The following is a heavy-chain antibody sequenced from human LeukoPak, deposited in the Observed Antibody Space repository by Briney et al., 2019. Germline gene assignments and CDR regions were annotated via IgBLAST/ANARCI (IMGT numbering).Heavy chain of an antibody. CDR1: GFTFSSYS. V-gene: IGHV3-21*01. J-gene: IGHJ3*02. Sequence: GGSLRLSCAASGFTFSSYSMNWVRQAPGKGLEWVSSISSSSYIYYADSVKGRFTISRDNAKNSLYLQMNSLRAEDTAVYYCARVVAAAVRSAFDIWGQGTMVTVSS. CDR3: ARVVAAAVRSAFDI. CDR2: ISSSSYI. D-gene: IGHD6-13*01.